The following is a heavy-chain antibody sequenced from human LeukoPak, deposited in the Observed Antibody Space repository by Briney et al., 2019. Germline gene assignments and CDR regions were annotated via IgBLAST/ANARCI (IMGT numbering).Heavy chain of an antibody. CDR2: FDPEDGET. CDR3: ARAVNPGYFFWFDP. Sequence: ASVKVSCKVSGYTLTELSMHWVRQAPGKGLEWMGGFDPEDGETIYAQKFQGRVTMTRNTSISTAYMELSSLRSEDTAVYYCARAVNPGYFFWFDPWGQGPRSPSPQ. J-gene: IGHJ5*02. D-gene: IGHD4-23*01. CDR1: GYTLTELS. V-gene: IGHV1-24*01.